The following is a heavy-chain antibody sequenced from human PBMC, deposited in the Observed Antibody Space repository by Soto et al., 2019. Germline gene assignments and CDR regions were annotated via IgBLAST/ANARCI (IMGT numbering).Heavy chain of an antibody. CDR3: AEGIVGAYGMYYFDY. Sequence: QVPLVQSGAEVKKPRSSVKVSCKASGGTFSSYAISWVRQAPGQGLEWMGGIIPIFRTAHYAQKFQGRVTITADEPTSTAYMELSSLRSEDTAVYYCAEGIVGAYGMYYFDYWGQGTLVTVSS. CDR1: GGTFSSYA. J-gene: IGHJ4*02. CDR2: IIPIFRTA. V-gene: IGHV1-69*01. D-gene: IGHD1-26*01.